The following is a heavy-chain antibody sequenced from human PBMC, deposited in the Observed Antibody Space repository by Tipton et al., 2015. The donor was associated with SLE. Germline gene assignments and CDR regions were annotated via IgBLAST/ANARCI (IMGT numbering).Heavy chain of an antibody. J-gene: IGHJ5*02. V-gene: IGHV4-34*01. CDR2: IDQSGST. CDR3: VRGHPHIVVLIGGGWFDP. Sequence: QLVQSGGGEVQPGRSLRLSCAASGYTFPTYAMHWVRQAPGKGLEWIGEIDQSGSTNYNPSLKSRVTMSGDTSKNEFSLKLISVTAADTAIYYCVRGHPHIVVLIGGGWFDPWGQGTLVTVSS. D-gene: IGHD2-21*01. CDR1: GYTFPTYA.